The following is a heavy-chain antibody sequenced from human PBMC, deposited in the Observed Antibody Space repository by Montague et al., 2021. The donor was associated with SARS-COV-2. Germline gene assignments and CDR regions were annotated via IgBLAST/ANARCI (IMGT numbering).Heavy chain of an antibody. CDR2: INHSCSS. J-gene: IGHJ4*02. Sequence: SETLSLTCTVSGGSFSSYYWFWIRQPPAQGLELVAVINHSCSSNYNPSLSRRVPISVDTSKYQFSLKLNSVTVADTAVYYCARLAYCGADCFSGWEIFFDYWGQGTLVTVSS. CDR3: ARLAYCGADCFSGWEIFFDY. CDR1: GGSFSSYY. V-gene: IGHV4-34*01. D-gene: IGHD2-21*02.